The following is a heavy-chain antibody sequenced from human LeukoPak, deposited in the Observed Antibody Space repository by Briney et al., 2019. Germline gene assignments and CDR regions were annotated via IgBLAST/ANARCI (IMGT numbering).Heavy chain of an antibody. CDR1: GGSISSGGYS. D-gene: IGHD1-26*01. CDR2: IYRSGST. Sequence: PSETLSLTCAVSGGSISSGGYSWSWIRQPPGKGLEWIGYIYRSGSTYYNPSLKSRVTISVDRSKNQFSLKLSSVTAADTAVYYCARTGQRTSYSHSKIPDQNWFDPWGQGTLVTVSS. V-gene: IGHV4-30-2*01. CDR3: ARTGQRTSYSHSKIPDQNWFDP. J-gene: IGHJ5*02.